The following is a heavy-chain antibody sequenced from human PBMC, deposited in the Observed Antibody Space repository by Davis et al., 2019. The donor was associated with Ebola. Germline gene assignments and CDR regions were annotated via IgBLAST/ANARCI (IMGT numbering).Heavy chain of an antibody. J-gene: IGHJ4*02. Sequence: PSETLSLTCTVSGYSISSHYWSWIRQPPGKGLEWVAYIGPSGNIKYNPSLKSRVTMSVDTSKNQISLQLTSVTAADTAVYYCARERKGDGYAGCDYWGQGTLVTVSS. CDR2: IGPSGNI. CDR3: ARERKGDGYAGCDY. D-gene: IGHD5-24*01. V-gene: IGHV4-59*11. CDR1: GYSISSHY.